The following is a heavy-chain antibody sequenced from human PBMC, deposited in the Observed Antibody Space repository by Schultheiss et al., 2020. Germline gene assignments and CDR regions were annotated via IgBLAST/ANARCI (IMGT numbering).Heavy chain of an antibody. J-gene: IGHJ5*02. CDR1: GGSISSSNW. V-gene: IGHV4-4*02. Sequence: SETLSLTCAVSGGSISSSNWWGWVRQSPGKGLEWIGEIYHSGSTNYNPSLKSRVAMSVDTSKNQFSLKLSSVTAADTAIYYCAKTGYSSTWYGWFDPWGQGTLVTVSS. CDR3: AKTGYSSTWYGWFDP. CDR2: IYHSGST. D-gene: IGHD6-13*01.